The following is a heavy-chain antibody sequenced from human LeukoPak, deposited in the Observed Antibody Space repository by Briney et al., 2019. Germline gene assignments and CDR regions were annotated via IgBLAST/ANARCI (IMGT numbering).Heavy chain of an antibody. CDR1: GFIFSDYY. CDR2: ISSSSSYT. D-gene: IGHD5/OR15-5a*01. CDR3: ARAVSVSSYYFDC. V-gene: IGHV3-11*05. J-gene: IGHJ4*02. Sequence: KPGGSLRLSCAASGFIFSDYYMSWMRQAPGKGLEWISYISSSSSYTNYVDSVKGRFTIFRDNAKNSLYLQMNSLRGKDTAVYYCARAVSVSSYYFDCWGQGTLVTVSS.